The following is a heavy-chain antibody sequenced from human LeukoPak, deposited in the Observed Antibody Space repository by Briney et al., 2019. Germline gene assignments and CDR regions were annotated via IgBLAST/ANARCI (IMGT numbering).Heavy chain of an antibody. D-gene: IGHD6-6*01. CDR3: ARDAREGWFNP. CDR2: IYYSGST. J-gene: IGHJ5*02. Sequence: SETLSLTCTVSGGSISSSSYYWGWIRQPPGKGLEWIGSIYYSGSTNYNPSLKSRVTISVDTSKNQFSLKLSSVTAADTAVYYCARDAREGWFNPWGQGTLVTVSS. V-gene: IGHV4-39*07. CDR1: GGSISSSSYY.